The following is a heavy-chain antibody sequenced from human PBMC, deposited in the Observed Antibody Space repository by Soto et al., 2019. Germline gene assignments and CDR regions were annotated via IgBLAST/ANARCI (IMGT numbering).Heavy chain of an antibody. Sequence: GGSLRLSCAASGFTFSHYSMNWVRQAPGKGLEWVSYIAGDSAAIYYSDSVKGRFTISRDNAKNSLYLQMNSLRAEDTAVYFCARDKDYAFDIWGQGTMVTVSS. CDR2: IAGDSAAI. J-gene: IGHJ3*02. V-gene: IGHV3-48*01. CDR3: ARDKDYAFDI. CDR1: GFTFSHYS.